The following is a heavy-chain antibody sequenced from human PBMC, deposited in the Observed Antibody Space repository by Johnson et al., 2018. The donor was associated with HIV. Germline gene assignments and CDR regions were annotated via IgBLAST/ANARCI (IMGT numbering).Heavy chain of an antibody. J-gene: IGHJ3*02. Sequence: QVQLVESGGGVVHPGRSLRVSCAASGFTFSDHAIHWVRQAPGKGLEWVAVISYDASNKYYADSVKGRFTISRDNSKNTLYLQMIGLRAEDTAMYFCARQTLRAFDIWGQGTMVTVSS. CDR3: ARQTLRAFDI. V-gene: IGHV3-30-3*01. D-gene: IGHD3-10*01. CDR2: ISYDASNK. CDR1: GFTFSDHA.